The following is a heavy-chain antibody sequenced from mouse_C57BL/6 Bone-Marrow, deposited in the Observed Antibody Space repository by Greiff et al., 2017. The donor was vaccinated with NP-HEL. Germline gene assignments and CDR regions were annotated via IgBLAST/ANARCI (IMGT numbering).Heavy chain of an antibody. Sequence: VKLQQSGPELVKPGASVKISCKASGYAFSSSWMNWVKQRPGKGLEWIGRIYPGDGDTNYNGKFKGKATLTADKSSSTAYMQLSSLTSEDSAVYFCAQIYYGNLYYFDYWGQGTTLTVSS. CDR3: AQIYYGNLYYFDY. CDR1: GYAFSSSW. J-gene: IGHJ2*01. CDR2: IYPGDGDT. D-gene: IGHD2-1*01. V-gene: IGHV1-82*01.